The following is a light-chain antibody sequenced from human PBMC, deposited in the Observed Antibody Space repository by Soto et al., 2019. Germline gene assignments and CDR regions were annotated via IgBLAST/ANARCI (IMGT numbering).Light chain of an antibody. CDR2: GAS. CDR1: QSVGSN. J-gene: IGKJ1*01. Sequence: EVVMAQSPVTLSVSPGDGAALSCRASQSVGSNLAWYQQKPGQAPRLLVYGASTRATGVPARFSGSGSGTEFTLTISSLGSEDFAVYYCQQYNKWPLTFGQGTKVDIK. V-gene: IGKV3-15*01. CDR3: QQYNKWPLT.